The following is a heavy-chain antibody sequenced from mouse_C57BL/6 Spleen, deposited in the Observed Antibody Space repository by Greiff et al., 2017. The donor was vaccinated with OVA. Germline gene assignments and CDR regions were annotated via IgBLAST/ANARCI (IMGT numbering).Heavy chain of an antibody. V-gene: IGHV1-82*01. CDR2: IYPGDGDT. D-gene: IGHD4-1*01. CDR1: GYAFSSSW. CDR3: AETGIHWYFDV. J-gene: IGHJ1*03. Sequence: VQGVESGPELVKPGASVKISCKASGYAFSSSWMNWVKQRPGKGLEWIGRIYPGDGDTDYNGKFKGKATLTADKSSSTAYMQLSSLTSEDSAVYFCAETGIHWYFDVWGTGTTVTVSS.